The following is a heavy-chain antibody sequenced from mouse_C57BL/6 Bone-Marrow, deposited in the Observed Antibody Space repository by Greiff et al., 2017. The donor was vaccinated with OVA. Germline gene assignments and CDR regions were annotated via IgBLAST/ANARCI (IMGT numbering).Heavy chain of an antibody. J-gene: IGHJ1*03. CDR3: ARDGYGSSYWYFDV. V-gene: IGHV1-19*01. Sequence: EVMLVESGPVLVKPGASVKMSCKASGYTFTDYYMNWVKQSHGKSLEWIGVINPYNGGTSYNQKFKGKATLTVDKSSSTAYMELNSLTSEDSAVYYCARDGYGSSYWYFDVWGTGTTVTVSS. CDR1: GYTFTDYY. CDR2: INPYNGGT. D-gene: IGHD1-1*01.